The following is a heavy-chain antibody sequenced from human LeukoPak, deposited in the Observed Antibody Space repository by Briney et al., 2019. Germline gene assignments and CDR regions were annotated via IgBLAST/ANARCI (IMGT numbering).Heavy chain of an antibody. CDR1: GYTFTGYY. Sequence: ASVKVSCKASGYTFTGYYMHWVRQAPGQGLEWMGWISPNSGGTNYAQKFQGRVTMTRDTSISTAYMELSRLRSDDTAVYYCAREAVAGTYWFDPWGQGTLVTVSS. J-gene: IGHJ5*02. V-gene: IGHV1-2*02. D-gene: IGHD6-19*01. CDR2: ISPNSGGT. CDR3: AREAVAGTYWFDP.